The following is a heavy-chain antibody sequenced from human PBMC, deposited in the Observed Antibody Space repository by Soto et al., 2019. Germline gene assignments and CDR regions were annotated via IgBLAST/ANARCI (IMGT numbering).Heavy chain of an antibody. CDR1: GFSFSTSGVG. J-gene: IGHJ4*02. CDR3: AHRIGESYYAY. CDR2: IYWDDTK. Sequence: QITLKESGPTVVKPTQTLTLTCTFSGFSFSTSGVGVGWIRQPPGKALGWLALIYWDDTKRYSPSLKSRLTITKGTSKNQVVLTMTNMDPVDTATYYCAHRIGESYYAYWGQGALITVSS. V-gene: IGHV2-5*02. D-gene: IGHD3-16*01.